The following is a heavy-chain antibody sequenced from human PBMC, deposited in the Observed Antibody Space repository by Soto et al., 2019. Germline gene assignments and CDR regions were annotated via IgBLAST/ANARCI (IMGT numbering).Heavy chain of an antibody. J-gene: IGHJ5*02. CDR2: IYCSGTT. CDR1: GGSISSGDHY. V-gene: IGHV4-30-4*01. CDR3: ARAYTSYNQYYNWFDP. Sequence: NPSETLSLTCTVSGGSISSGDHYWSWIRQPPGKGLEWIGYIYCSGTTYYNPSLKSRVTVSVDTSKKQFYLNLSSVTAADTAVYYCARAYTSYNQYYNWFDPWGQGTLVTVSS. D-gene: IGHD1-26*01.